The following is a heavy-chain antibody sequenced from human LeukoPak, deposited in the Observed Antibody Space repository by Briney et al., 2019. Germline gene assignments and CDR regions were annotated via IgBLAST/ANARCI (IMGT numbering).Heavy chain of an antibody. V-gene: IGHV4-4*02. Sequence: SETLSLTCVVSGGSISSSNWWSWVRQPPGKGLEWIGEIYHNGNTNYNPSLKSRVTISVDKSKNQLSLKVRSVTAADTAAYYCATSRDGYNKFDFRGQGTPVTVSS. D-gene: IGHD5-24*01. CDR2: IYHNGNT. CDR3: ATSRDGYNKFDF. CDR1: GGSISSSNW. J-gene: IGHJ4*02.